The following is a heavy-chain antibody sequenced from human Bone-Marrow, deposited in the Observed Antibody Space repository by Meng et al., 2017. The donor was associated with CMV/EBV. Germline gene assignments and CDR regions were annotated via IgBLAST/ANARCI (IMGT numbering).Heavy chain of an antibody. J-gene: IGHJ6*02. CDR1: GFTFSNYE. CDR3: ARGDAGYYYGMDV. CDR2: INSGNTI. Sequence: GGSLRLSCATSGFTFSNYEMNCVRQAPGKGLEWVSYINSGNTIYYADSVKGRFTISRDNAKNSLFLQMNSLRAEDTAVYYCARGDAGYYYGMDVWGQGTTVTVSS. V-gene: IGHV3-48*03. D-gene: IGHD5-24*01.